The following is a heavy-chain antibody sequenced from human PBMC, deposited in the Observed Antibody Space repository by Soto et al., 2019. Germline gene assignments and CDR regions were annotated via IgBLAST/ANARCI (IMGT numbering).Heavy chain of an antibody. Sequence: EVQLLESGGGLVQPGGSLRLSCAASGFTFSIFAMSWVRQAPGKGLEWVSTIRGRGGNTYYADSVKGRFTLSRDNSKNPLNLQMNGLRGEDTAVYYCAKDRGTGDYGVNAVDIWGQGTMVTVSS. CDR1: GFTFSIFA. D-gene: IGHD7-27*01. V-gene: IGHV3-23*01. J-gene: IGHJ3*02. CDR2: IRGRGGNT. CDR3: AKDRGTGDYGVNAVDI.